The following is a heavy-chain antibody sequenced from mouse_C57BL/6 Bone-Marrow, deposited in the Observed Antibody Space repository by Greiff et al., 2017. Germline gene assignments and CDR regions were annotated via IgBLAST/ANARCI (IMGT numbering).Heavy chain of an antibody. CDR3: APYGSYGCLDD. Sequence: QVQLKQSGAELVKPGASVKLSCKASGYTFTSYWMHWVKQRPGQGLEWIGMIHPNSGSTNYNEKFKGKATLTVDKSSSTAYMQLSSLTSEDSAVYDCAPYGSYGCLDDWGTGTTVTVSS. CDR2: IHPNSGST. CDR1: GYTFTSYW. V-gene: IGHV1-64*01. J-gene: IGHJ1*03. D-gene: IGHD1-1*02.